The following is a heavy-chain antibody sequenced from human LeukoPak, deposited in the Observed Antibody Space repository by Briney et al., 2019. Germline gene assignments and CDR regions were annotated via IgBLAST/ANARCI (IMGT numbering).Heavy chain of an antibody. V-gene: IGHV4-34*01. CDR3: ARGRWISGSYYNFDR. CDR2: INYSGTT. J-gene: IGHJ4*02. CDR1: GGSFSGYY. Sequence: SETMSLTCAVYGGSFSGYYWGCIRQPPGKGLEWIATINYSGTTHYNPSLQSRVTMSADTSNSQFSLKVNSVTAADTAVYHCARGRWISGSYYNFDRWGQGTLVTVSS. D-gene: IGHD1-26*01.